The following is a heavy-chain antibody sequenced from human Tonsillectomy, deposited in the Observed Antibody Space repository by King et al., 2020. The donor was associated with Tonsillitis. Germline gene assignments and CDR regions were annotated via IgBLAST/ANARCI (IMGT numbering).Heavy chain of an antibody. D-gene: IGHD4/OR15-4a*01. J-gene: IGHJ4*01. CDR3: AREAMTYDYGFFDY. V-gene: IGHV1-2*02. CDR1: GYTFTGYY. CDR2: IKANSGDA. Sequence: VQLVESGAEVKKPGASVKVSFKASGYTFTGYYLHWVRQAPGQGLEWMGWIKANSGDANYAQKFQGRVTMTRDTSISTAYMEMSRLISDDTAVYFCAREAMTYDYGFFDYWGQGTLAT.